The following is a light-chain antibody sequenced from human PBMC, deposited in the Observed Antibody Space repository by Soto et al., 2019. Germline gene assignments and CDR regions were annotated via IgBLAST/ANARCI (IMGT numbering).Light chain of an antibody. CDR2: PTS. Sequence: DIQMTQSPSSLSASVGDSVTITCLARQNIRCYLNWYQQKPGKAPQLLIYPTSSLQNGVPSRFSASGSGTDFSLVISDLQPEDSATYYCQQGYSSRWTSGRGTKVEI. CDR1: QNIRCY. V-gene: IGKV1-39*01. J-gene: IGKJ1*01. CDR3: QQGYSSRWT.